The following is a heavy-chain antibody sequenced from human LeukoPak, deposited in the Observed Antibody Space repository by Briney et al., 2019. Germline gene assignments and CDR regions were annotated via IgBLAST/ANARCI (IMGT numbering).Heavy chain of an antibody. D-gene: IGHD5-18*01. J-gene: IGHJ4*02. V-gene: IGHV4-59*11. CDR3: ARDRYSYTP. Sequence: PSETLSLTCTVSGGSISSHYWSWIRQPPGKGLEWIGYIYYSGGTNYNPSLKSRVTISVDTSKNQFSLKLSSVTAADTAVYYCARDRYSYTPWGQGTLVTVSS. CDR2: IYYSGGT. CDR1: GGSISSHY.